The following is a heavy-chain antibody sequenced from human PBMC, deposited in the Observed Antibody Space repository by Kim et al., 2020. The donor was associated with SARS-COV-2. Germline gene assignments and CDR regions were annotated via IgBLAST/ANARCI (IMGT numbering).Heavy chain of an antibody. V-gene: IGHV1-18*01. Sequence: ASVKVSCKASGYTFTSYGISWVRQAPGQGLEWMGWISAYNGNTNYAQKLQGRVTMTTDTSTSTAYMELRSLRSDDTAVYYCARDPGRITMVRGVIILSYYGMDGWGKGTTVTVSS. D-gene: IGHD3-10*01. CDR2: ISAYNGNT. CDR3: ARDPGRITMVRGVIILSYYGMDG. CDR1: GYTFTSYG. J-gene: IGHJ6*04.